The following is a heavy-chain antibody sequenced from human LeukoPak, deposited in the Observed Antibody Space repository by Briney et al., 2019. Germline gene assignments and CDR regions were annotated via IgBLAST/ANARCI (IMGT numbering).Heavy chain of an antibody. CDR2: INTNTGDP. CDR1: GNIFTTYA. CDR3: VRDQDRGYDFSFDY. Sequence: ASVKVSCKASGNIFTTYALNWVRQAPGQGLEWMGWINTNTGDPTYAQGFTGRFVFSLDTSVNTAYLQISSLKAEDTAVYYCVRDQDRGYDFSFDYWGQGSLVTVSS. V-gene: IGHV7-4-1*02. J-gene: IGHJ4*02. D-gene: IGHD5-12*01.